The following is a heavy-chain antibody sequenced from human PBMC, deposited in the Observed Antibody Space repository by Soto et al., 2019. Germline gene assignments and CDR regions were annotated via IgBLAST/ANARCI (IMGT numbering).Heavy chain of an antibody. CDR3: TKGPGPFSSGIFDR. CDR2: INGKGATA. D-gene: IGHD6-19*01. V-gene: IGHV3-23*01. CDR1: GFTFISYT. J-gene: IGHJ4*02. Sequence: GGSLRLSCAASGFTFISYTMSWVRQAPGKGLEWVSGINGKGATAYYADAVKGRFTISRDNSKNTLYLQMNNLRSEDTAVYYCTKGPGPFSSGIFDRWGPGTLVTVSS.